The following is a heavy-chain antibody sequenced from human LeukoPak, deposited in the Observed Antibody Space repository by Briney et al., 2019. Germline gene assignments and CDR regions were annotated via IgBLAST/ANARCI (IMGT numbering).Heavy chain of an antibody. D-gene: IGHD1-14*01. CDR2: TYTSGST. J-gene: IGHJ6*03. Sequence: PSQTLSLTCTVSGGSISSGSYYWSWIRQPAGKGLEWIGRTYTSGSTNYNPSLKSRVTISVDTSKNQFSLRLSSVTAADTAVYYCARGEPGSRSTPPVHYYYYYMDVWGKGTTVTVSS. V-gene: IGHV4-61*02. CDR3: ARGEPGSRSTPPVHYYYYYMDV. CDR1: GGSISSGSYY.